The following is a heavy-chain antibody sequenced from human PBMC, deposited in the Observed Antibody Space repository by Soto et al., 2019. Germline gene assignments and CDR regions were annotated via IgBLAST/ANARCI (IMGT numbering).Heavy chain of an antibody. J-gene: IGHJ3*02. V-gene: IGHV1-69*01. Sequence: QVQLVQSGAEVKKPGSSVKVSCKASGGTFSSYAISWVRQAPGQGLEWMGGIIPIFGTANYAQKFQGRVKFNADQSTSTVYMDLISLRSDDTAVYYCAIGGDPDACDICGKGTMVTVYS. CDR2: IIPIFGTA. D-gene: IGHD2-21*02. CDR1: GGTFSSYA. CDR3: AIGGDPDACDI.